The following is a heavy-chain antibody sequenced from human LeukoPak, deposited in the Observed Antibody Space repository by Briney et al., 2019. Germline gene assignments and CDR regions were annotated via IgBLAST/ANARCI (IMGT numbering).Heavy chain of an antibody. CDR2: ISAYNGNT. D-gene: IGHD6-13*01. CDR3: TRDYLTAAGSDAFDI. J-gene: IGHJ3*02. CDR1: GYTFTSYG. Sequence: GASVKVSCKASGYTFTSYGISWVRQAPGQGLEWMGWISAYNGNTNYAQKLQGRVTMTTDTSTSTAYMDLRSLRSDDTAVYYCTRDYLTAAGSDAFDIWGQGTMVTVSS. V-gene: IGHV1-18*01.